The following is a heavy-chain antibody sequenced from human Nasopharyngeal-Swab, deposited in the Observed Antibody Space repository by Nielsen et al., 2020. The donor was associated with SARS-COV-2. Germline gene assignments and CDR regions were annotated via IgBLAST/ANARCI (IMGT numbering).Heavy chain of an antibody. V-gene: IGHV2-26*01. J-gene: IGHJ5*02. CDR2: FFSIDEK. CDR1: GFSLSDGKTG. Sequence: SGPTLVKPTETLTLTCTVSGFSLSDGKTGVSWIRQPPGKALEWLAHFFSIDEKSYNTSLKSRLSISKDTSRSQVVLTLTNMDPVDTATYFCARILAGDDYRRGRLRWLDPWGQGILVTVSS. CDR3: ARILAGDDYRRGRLRWLDP. D-gene: IGHD4-11*01.